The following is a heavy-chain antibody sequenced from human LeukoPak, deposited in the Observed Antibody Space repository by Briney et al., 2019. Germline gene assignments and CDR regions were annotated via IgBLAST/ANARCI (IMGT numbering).Heavy chain of an antibody. CDR1: GFTLSDAW. CDR3: ARSGVLLWFGELSPPDY. V-gene: IGHV3-33*08. Sequence: GGSLRLSCAASGFTLSDAWMSWVRQAPGKGLEWVAVIWYDGSNKYYADSVKGRFTISRDNSKNTLYLQMNSLRAEDTAVYYCARSGVLLWFGELSPPDYWGQGTLVTVSS. CDR2: IWYDGSNK. D-gene: IGHD3-10*01. J-gene: IGHJ4*02.